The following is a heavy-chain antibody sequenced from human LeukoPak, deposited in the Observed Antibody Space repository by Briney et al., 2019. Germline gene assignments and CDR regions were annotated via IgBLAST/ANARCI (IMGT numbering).Heavy chain of an antibody. J-gene: IGHJ4*02. CDR1: GYTFTGYY. CDR3: ARPRQVVRGVSGEYYFDY. V-gene: IGHV1-2*02. CDR2: INPNSGGT. Sequence: ASVKVSCKASGYTFTGYYRHWVRQAPGQGLEWMGWINPNSGGTNYAQKFQGRVTMTRDTSISTAYMELSRLRSDDTAVYYCARPRQVVRGVSGEYYFDYWGQGTLVTVSS. D-gene: IGHD3-10*01.